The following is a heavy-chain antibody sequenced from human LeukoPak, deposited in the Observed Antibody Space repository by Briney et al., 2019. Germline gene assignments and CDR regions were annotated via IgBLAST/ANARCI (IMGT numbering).Heavy chain of an antibody. Sequence: PSETLSLTCTVSGGSISSSSYYWGWIRQPPGRGLEWIGSIYYSGSTYYNPSLKSRVTISVDTSKNQFSLKLSSVTAADTAVYYCARHVPYCSGGSCYPYFDYWGQGTLVTVSS. D-gene: IGHD2-15*01. CDR3: ARHVPYCSGGSCYPYFDY. V-gene: IGHV4-39*01. CDR1: GGSISSSSYY. J-gene: IGHJ4*02. CDR2: IYYSGST.